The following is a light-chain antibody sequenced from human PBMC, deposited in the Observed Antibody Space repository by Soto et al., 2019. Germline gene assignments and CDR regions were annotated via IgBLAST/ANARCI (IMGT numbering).Light chain of an antibody. Sequence: EIVMTQSPATLSVSPGARATLSCRASQSVTRNLAWYQHKPGQAPSLLIYGASSRATGITARLSGSGSETEFTLTISSLQSQDFAVYYCQQYNKWPGTFGQGTRLEIK. CDR1: QSVTRN. CDR3: QQYNKWPGT. V-gene: IGKV3-15*01. CDR2: GAS. J-gene: IGKJ2*02.